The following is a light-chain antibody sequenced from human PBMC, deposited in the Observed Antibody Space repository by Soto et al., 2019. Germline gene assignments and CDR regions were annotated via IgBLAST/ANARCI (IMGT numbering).Light chain of an antibody. Sequence: LTQPASVSGSPGQSITISCTGTSSDVGGYNYVSWYQQHPGKAPKLMIYEVSNRPSGVSNRFSGSKSGNTASLTISELQAEDEADYYCSSYTSSSTLYVFGTGTKVTVL. J-gene: IGLJ1*01. CDR1: SSDVGGYNY. CDR2: EVS. V-gene: IGLV2-14*01. CDR3: SSYTSSSTLYV.